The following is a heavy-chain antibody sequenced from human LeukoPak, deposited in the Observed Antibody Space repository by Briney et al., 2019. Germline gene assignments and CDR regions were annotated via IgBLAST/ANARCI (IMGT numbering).Heavy chain of an antibody. V-gene: IGHV1-18*01. J-gene: IGHJ4*02. Sequence: ASVKVSCKASGYTFTSYGISWVRQAPGQGLEWIGWISAYNGNTNYAQKLQGRVTMTTDTSTSTAYMELRSLRSDDTAVYYCARDADSSGWHKEGYWGQGTLVTVSS. CDR2: ISAYNGNT. D-gene: IGHD6-19*01. CDR3: ARDADSSGWHKEGY. CDR1: GYTFTSYG.